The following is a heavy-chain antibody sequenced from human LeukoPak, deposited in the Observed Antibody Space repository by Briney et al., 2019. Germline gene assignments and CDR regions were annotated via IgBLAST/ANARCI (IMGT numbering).Heavy chain of an antibody. CDR3: ARGSERCSSTSCPNKPFDY. D-gene: IGHD2-2*01. CDR2: INPNSGGT. CDR1: GYTFTDYY. J-gene: IGHJ4*02. V-gene: IGHV1-2*02. Sequence: ASVKVSCKASGYTFTDYYMHWVRQAPGQGLEWMGWINPNSGGTKYERKFQGRVTMTRDTSISTVYMELSRLRFDDTAVYYCARGSERCSSTSCPNKPFDYWGQGTLVTVSS.